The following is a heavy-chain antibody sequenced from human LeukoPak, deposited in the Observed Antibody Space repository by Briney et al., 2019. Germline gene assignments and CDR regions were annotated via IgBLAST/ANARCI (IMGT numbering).Heavy chain of an antibody. Sequence: SETLSLTCAVYGGSFSGYYWSWIRQPPGKGLEWIGEINHSGSTNYNPSLKSRVTMSVDTSKNQLSLKLSSVTAADTAVYYCARGVTTSRFLDYWGQGTLVTVSS. CDR1: GGSFSGYY. D-gene: IGHD4-11*01. V-gene: IGHV4-34*01. J-gene: IGHJ4*02. CDR3: ARGVTTSRFLDY. CDR2: INHSGST.